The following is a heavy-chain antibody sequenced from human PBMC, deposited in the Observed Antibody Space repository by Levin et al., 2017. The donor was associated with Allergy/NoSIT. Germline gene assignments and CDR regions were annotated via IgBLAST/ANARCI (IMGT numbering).Heavy chain of an antibody. Sequence: SETLSLTCAVYGGSFSGYYWSWIRQPPGKGLEWIGEINHSGSTNYNPSLKSRVTISVDTSKNQFSLKLSSVTAADTAVYYCATHPNRYCSSTSCYEDYWGQGTLVTVSS. D-gene: IGHD2-2*01. CDR1: GGSFSGYY. J-gene: IGHJ4*02. CDR2: INHSGST. V-gene: IGHV4-34*01. CDR3: ATHPNRYCSSTSCYEDY.